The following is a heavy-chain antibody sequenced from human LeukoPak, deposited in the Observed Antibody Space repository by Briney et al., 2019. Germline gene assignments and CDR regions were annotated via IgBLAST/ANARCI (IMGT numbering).Heavy chain of an antibody. CDR1: GGSIRSSYYY. J-gene: IGHJ5*02. D-gene: IGHD6-13*01. Sequence: SETLSLTCTVSGGSIRSSYYYWGWIRQPPGKGLEWIGSIYDSGSTYYNPSLKSRVTISVDTSKNQFSLKLNSVTAADTAVYYCARHVTLTGIPLRQPNWFDPWGQGTLVTVSS. CDR2: IYDSGST. V-gene: IGHV4-39*01. CDR3: ARHVTLTGIPLRQPNWFDP.